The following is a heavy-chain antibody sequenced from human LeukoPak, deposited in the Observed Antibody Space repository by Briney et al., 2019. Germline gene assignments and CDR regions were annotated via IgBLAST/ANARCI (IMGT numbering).Heavy chain of an antibody. CDR3: ARGGPRRAWYSSSDYFDY. CDR2: ISSSGSTI. Sequence: PGGSLRLSCAASGFTFSSYEMNWVRQAPGKGLEWVSYISSSGSTIYYADSVKGRFTISRDNAKNSLYLQMNSLRAEDTAVYYCARGGPRRAWYSSSDYFDYWGQGTLVTVSS. CDR1: GFTFSSYE. D-gene: IGHD6-6*01. V-gene: IGHV3-48*03. J-gene: IGHJ4*02.